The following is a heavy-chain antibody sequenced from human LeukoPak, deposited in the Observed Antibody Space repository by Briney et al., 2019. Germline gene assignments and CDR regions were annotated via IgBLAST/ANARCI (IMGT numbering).Heavy chain of an antibody. CDR1: GYSISSGYY. J-gene: IGHJ3*02. V-gene: IGHV4-38-2*02. D-gene: IGHD3-22*01. CDR2: IYHSGST. CDR3: ARGRNTMIVVVRAFMYAFDI. Sequence: SETLSLTCTVSGYSISSGYYWGWIRQPPGKGLEWIGSIYHSGSTYYNPSLKSRVTISVDTSKNQFSLKLSSVTAADTAVYYCARGRNTMIVVVRAFMYAFDIWGQGTMVTVSS.